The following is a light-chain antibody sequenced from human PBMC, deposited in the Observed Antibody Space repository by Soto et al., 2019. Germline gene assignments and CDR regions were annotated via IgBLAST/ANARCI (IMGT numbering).Light chain of an antibody. V-gene: IGKV3-20*01. Sequence: EIVLTQSPGTLTHSRGVRATASYRVSQSVSNDYLAWYQQKPGQAPRLLIYGASSRATGIPDRFSGSGSGTDFTLTISGLEPEDFAVYYCQQYGNSRGTFGQGTKVDI. J-gene: IGKJ1*01. CDR2: GAS. CDR1: QSVSNDY. CDR3: QQYGNSRGT.